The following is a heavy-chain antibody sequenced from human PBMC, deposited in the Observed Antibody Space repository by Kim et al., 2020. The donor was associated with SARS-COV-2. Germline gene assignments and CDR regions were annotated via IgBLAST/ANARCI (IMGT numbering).Heavy chain of an antibody. V-gene: IGHV3-30-3*01. CDR2: ISYDGSNK. CDR3: ARDPMITFGGVIAIGYYYYGMDV. J-gene: IGHJ6*02. CDR1: GFTFSSYA. D-gene: IGHD3-16*02. Sequence: SLRLSCAASGFTFSSYAMHWVRQAPGKGLEWVAVISYDGSNKYYADSVKGRFTISRDNSKNTLYLQMNSLRAEDTAVYYCARDPMITFGGVIAIGYYYYGMDVWGQGTTVTVSS.